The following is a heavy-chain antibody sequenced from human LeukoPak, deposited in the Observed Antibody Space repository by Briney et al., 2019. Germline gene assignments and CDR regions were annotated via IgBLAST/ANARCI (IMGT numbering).Heavy chain of an antibody. J-gene: IGHJ4*02. CDR2: ISGSGSHT. CDR3: ARSEHSSSSFDY. D-gene: IGHD6-6*01. Sequence: GGSLRLSCAASGFTFSDYYMSWIRQAPGKGLEWVSYISGSGSHTTYADSVKGRFTISRDNAKNSLYLQMNSLRAEDTAIYYCARSEHSSSSFDYWGQGTLVTVSS. CDR1: GFTFSDYY. V-gene: IGHV3-11*06.